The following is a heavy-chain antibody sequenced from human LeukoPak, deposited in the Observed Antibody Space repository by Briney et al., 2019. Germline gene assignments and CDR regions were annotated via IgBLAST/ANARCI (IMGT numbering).Heavy chain of an antibody. CDR3: ASAISYDSYFDY. CDR2: IYSGGST. CDR1: GFTFSDYY. Sequence: GGSLRLSCAASGFTFSDYYMSWVRQAPGKGLEWVSVIYSGGSTYYADSVKGRFTISRDNSKNTLYLQMNSLRAEDTAVYYCASAISYDSYFDYWGQGTLVTVSS. V-gene: IGHV3-53*01. D-gene: IGHD3-22*01. J-gene: IGHJ4*02.